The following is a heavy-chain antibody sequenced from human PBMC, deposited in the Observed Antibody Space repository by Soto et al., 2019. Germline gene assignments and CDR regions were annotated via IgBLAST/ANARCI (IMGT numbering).Heavy chain of an antibody. CDR3: ARVLYDFWSGHNGEDYYYYYGMDV. CDR1: GYTFTSYY. V-gene: IGHV1-46*01. Sequence: QVQLVQSGAEVKKPGASVKVSCKASGYTFTSYYMHLVRQAPGQGLEWMGIINPSGGSTSYAQKFQGRVTMSRDPSTSTVYMELSSLRSEDTAVYYCARVLYDFWSGHNGEDYYYYYGMDVWGQGTTVTVSS. CDR2: INPSGGST. D-gene: IGHD3-3*01. J-gene: IGHJ6*02.